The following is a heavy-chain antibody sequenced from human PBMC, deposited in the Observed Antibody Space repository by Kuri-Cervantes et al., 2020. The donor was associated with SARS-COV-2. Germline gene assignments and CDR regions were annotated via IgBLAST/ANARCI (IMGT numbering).Heavy chain of an antibody. CDR3: ANDPNRIHY. V-gene: IGHV3-11*01. D-gene: IGHD2/OR15-2a*01. CDR1: GFSFNDQY. CDR2: INGDSTVI. Sequence: GGSLKISCAVSGFSFNDQYMSWNRQAPGKGLEWVSHINGDSTVIEYADSVKGRFIISRDNAKKSLYLQMNSPRAEDTAVYYCANDPNRIHYWGQGALVTVSS. J-gene: IGHJ4*02.